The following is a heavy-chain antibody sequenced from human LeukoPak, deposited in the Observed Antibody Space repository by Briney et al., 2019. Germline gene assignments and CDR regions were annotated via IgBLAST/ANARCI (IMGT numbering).Heavy chain of an antibody. D-gene: IGHD6-6*01. Sequence: GASVKVSCKASGYTFTSYAMHWVRQAPGQRLEWMGWINAGNGNTKYSQEFQGRVTITRDTSASTAYMELSSLRSEDMAVYYCARGSSSSHLPFDYWGQGTLVTVSS. J-gene: IGHJ4*02. CDR3: ARGSSSSHLPFDY. CDR2: INAGNGNT. V-gene: IGHV1-3*03. CDR1: GYTFTSYA.